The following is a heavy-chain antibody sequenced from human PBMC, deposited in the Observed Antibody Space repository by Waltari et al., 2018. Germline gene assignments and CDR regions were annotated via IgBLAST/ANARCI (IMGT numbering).Heavy chain of an antibody. D-gene: IGHD6-19*01. J-gene: IGHJ4*02. V-gene: IGHV4-59*01. CDR1: GGSISSYY. Sequence: QESGPGLVKPSETLSLTCTVSGGSISSYYWSWIRQPPGKGLEWIGYIYYSGSTNYNPSLKSRVTISVDTSKNQFSLKLSSVTAADTAVYYCARMAVPRPYYFDYWGQGTLVTVSS. CDR3: ARMAVPRPYYFDY. CDR2: IYYSGST.